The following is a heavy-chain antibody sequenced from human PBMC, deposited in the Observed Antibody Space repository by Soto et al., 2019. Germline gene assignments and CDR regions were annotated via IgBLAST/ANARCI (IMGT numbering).Heavy chain of an antibody. Sequence: GGSLRLSCAASGFTFNTYWMSWVRQAPGKGLEWVANIKPDGSEKWYVDSVKGRFTISRDNAKNSLYLQMNSLRAEDTAVYFCARDRGSSGWYDAFDIWGQGTMVTVSS. CDR1: GFTFNTYW. V-gene: IGHV3-7*01. CDR2: IKPDGSEK. CDR3: ARDRGSSGWYDAFDI. D-gene: IGHD6-19*01. J-gene: IGHJ3*02.